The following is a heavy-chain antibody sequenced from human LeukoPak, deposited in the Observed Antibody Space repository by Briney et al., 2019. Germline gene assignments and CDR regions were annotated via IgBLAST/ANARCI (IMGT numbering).Heavy chain of an antibody. CDR3: AKELIMRFDF. J-gene: IGHJ4*02. Sequence: GGSLRLSCVVSGFTFSSYHMNWVRQAPGKGLEWVSSISTSRNYIYYADSVTGRFTISRDNAKNSLYLQMNSLRAEDTAVYYCAKELIMRFDFWGQGTLVTVSS. CDR1: GFTFSSYH. V-gene: IGHV3-21*01. CDR2: ISTSRNYI. D-gene: IGHD3-16*01.